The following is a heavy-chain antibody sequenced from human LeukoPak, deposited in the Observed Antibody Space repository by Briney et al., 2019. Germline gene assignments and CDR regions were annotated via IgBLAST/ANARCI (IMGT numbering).Heavy chain of an antibody. D-gene: IGHD5-18*01. V-gene: IGHV4-34*01. CDR3: ARGYTAMVRDFDY. J-gene: IGHJ4*02. CDR1: GGSFSGYY. CDR2: INHSGST. Sequence: SETLSLTCAVYGGSFSGYYWSWIRQPPGKGLEWIGEINHSGSTNYNPSLKSRVTISVDTSKNQFSLKLSSVTAADTAVYYCARGYTAMVRDFDYWGQGTLVTVSP.